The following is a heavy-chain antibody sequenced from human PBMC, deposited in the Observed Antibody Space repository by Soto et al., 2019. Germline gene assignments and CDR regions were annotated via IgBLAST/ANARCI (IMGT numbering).Heavy chain of an antibody. CDR1: GFTFNTYA. CDR3: AKQRAGYGSGSDTYYFDF. J-gene: IGHJ4*02. Sequence: EVQLLETGGGLVQPGGSLRLSCSTSGFTFNTYAMNWVRQAPGKGLEWVSALSGSGGTTYYADSVRGRFTSSRDNSKNTLFLTMNSLRAEDTALYYCAKQRAGYGSGSDTYYFDFWGQGTLVTVSS. D-gene: IGHD3-10*01. V-gene: IGHV3-23*01. CDR2: LSGSGGTT.